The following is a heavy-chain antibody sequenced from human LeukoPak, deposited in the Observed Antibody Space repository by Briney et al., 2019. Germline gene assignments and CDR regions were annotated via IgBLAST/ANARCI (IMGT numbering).Heavy chain of an antibody. J-gene: IGHJ6*02. CDR3: ARRLAVAGVSGMDV. CDR1: GFTFDSYW. D-gene: IGHD6-19*01. CDR2: IYSDDTT. Sequence: GGSLRLSCEASGFTFDSYWMAWVRQAPGKGLEWVSIIYSDDTTYYADSVKGRFTISRDNSKNTLYLQMNSLRAEDTAVYYCARRLAVAGVSGMDVWGQGTTVTVSS. V-gene: IGHV3-23*01.